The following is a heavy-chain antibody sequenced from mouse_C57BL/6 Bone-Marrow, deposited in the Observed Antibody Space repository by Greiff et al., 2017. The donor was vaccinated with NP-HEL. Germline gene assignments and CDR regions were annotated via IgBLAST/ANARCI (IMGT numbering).Heavy chain of an antibody. V-gene: IGHV7-3*01. Sequence: EVMLVESGGGLVQPGGSLSLSCAASGFTFTDYYMSWVRQPPGKALEWLGFIRNKANGYTTEYSASVKGRFTISRDNSHCILYLQMNARRAEDSATYYCARSPGSSYVSYWYFDVWGTGTTVTVSS. J-gene: IGHJ1*03. CDR2: IRNKANGYTT. D-gene: IGHD1-1*01. CDR1: GFTFTDYY. CDR3: ARSPGSSYVSYWYFDV.